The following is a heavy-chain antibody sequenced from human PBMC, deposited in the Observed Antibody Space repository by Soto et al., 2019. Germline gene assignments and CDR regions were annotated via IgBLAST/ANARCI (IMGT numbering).Heavy chain of an antibody. CDR1: GFTLSAYW. CDR2: INRDGSKK. CDR3: ARDVSQGSSSLYRDAVDI. Sequence: EVQLEESGGDLVQPGGSLRLSCAASGFTLSAYWMTWVRQAPGKGLEWVANINRDGSKKSYLDSVRGRFTISRDNVGNSLYLQMDSLRAADTALYYCARDVSQGSSSLYRDAVDIWGQGTMVTVS. D-gene: IGHD6-13*01. V-gene: IGHV3-7*05. J-gene: IGHJ3*02.